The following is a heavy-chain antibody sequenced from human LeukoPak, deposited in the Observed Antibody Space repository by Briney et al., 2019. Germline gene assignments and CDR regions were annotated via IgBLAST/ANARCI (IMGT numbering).Heavy chain of an antibody. CDR1: GGSISSYY. D-gene: IGHD3-3*01. CDR3: ARLPTYYDFWSGSPSGFDY. Sequence: ASETLSLTCTVSGGSISSYYWSWIRQPPGKGLEWIGYIYYSGSTNYNPSLKSRVTISVDTSKNQFSLKLSSVTAADTAVYYCARLPTYYDFWSGSPSGFDYWGQGTLVTVSS. CDR2: IYYSGST. V-gene: IGHV4-59*01. J-gene: IGHJ4*02.